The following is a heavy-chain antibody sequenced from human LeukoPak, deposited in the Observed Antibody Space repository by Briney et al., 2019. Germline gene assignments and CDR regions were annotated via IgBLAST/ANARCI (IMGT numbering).Heavy chain of an antibody. CDR1: GVPLSRKE. Sequence: SETLSLTHSVSGVPLSRKEVTWIRQPAGKGLEWIGRIYTSGSTNYNPSLKSRVTMSVDTSKNQFSLQLSSVIASDTCVYYCAREDVLRYFDWFFARSYWDWFDPWGQGTLVTVSS. V-gene: IGHV4-4*07. J-gene: IGHJ5*02. CDR2: IYTSGST. CDR3: AREDVLRYFDWFFARSYWDWFDP. D-gene: IGHD3-9*01.